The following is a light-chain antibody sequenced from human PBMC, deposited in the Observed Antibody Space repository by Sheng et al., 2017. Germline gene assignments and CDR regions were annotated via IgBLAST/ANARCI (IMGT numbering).Light chain of an antibody. V-gene: IGKV1-5*03. J-gene: IGKJ2*01. Sequence: DIQMTQSPSTLSASVGDRVTITCRASQSISTSLAWYQQKPGKAPRSLIYRASTLESGVPSRFSGSGSGTDFTLTISRLEPEDFAVYYCQQYGWSPPHTFGQGTKLEI. CDR1: QSISTS. CDR2: RAS. CDR3: QQYGWSPPHT.